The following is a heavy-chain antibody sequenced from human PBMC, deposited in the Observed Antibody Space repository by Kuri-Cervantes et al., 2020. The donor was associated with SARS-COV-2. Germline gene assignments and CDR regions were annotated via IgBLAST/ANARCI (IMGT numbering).Heavy chain of an antibody. V-gene: IGHV1-2*04. D-gene: IGHD3-22*01. CDR2: RNRNSGGT. Sequence: ASLTLSSKASGYTFTGYYMHWVRRAPGQGLEWLGWRNRNSGGTNYAQKFQGWDTMTRDTTISTVNMELSRLRSDDTAVYSWARSTPFWRLVIISQGGAFDIWGQGTMVTVSS. CDR1: GYTFTGYY. CDR3: ARSTPFWRLVIISQGGAFDI. J-gene: IGHJ3*02.